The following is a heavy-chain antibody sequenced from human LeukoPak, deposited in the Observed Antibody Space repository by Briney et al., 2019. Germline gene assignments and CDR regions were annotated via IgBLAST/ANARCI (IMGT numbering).Heavy chain of an antibody. V-gene: IGHV4-59*01. CDR1: GGSISTYY. D-gene: IGHD1-7*01. CDR3: ARAEADRTFDY. CDR2: MCYNGRT. Sequence: SETLSLTCTVSGGSISTYYWAWIRQPPGKGLEWIGYMCYNGRTNYNPSLNSRVSVSVDRSKNQVSLRLTSVIAADTAVYYCARAEADRTFDYWGQGTLVTVSS. J-gene: IGHJ4*02.